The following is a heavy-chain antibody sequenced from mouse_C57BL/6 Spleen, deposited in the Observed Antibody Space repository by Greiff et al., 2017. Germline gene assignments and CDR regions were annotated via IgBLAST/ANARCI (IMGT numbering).Heavy chain of an antibody. CDR2: IRLTSDNYAT. CDR1: GFTFSNYW. V-gene: IGHV6-3*01. Sequence: EVQRVESGAGLVQPGGSMKLSCVASGFTFSNYWMNWVRQSPEKGLEWVAQIRLTSDNYATHYAVSVKGRFTISRDDSKSSVYLQMNNLWAEVTGFYYCTDGYGDWFAYWGQGTLVTVSA. D-gene: IGHD2-2*01. J-gene: IGHJ3*01. CDR3: TDGYGDWFAY.